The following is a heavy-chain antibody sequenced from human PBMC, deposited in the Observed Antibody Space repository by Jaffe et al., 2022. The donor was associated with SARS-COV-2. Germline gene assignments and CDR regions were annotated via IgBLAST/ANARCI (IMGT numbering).Heavy chain of an antibody. CDR1: GFSLSNARMG. D-gene: IGHD2-15*01. CDR2: IFSIDEK. Sequence: QVTLEESGPVLVKPTETLTLTCTVSGFSLSNARMGVSWIRQPPGKALEWLAHIFSIDEKSYNTSLKSRLTISKDTSKSQVVLTMTNMDPVDTATYYCARILGYCSGGSCYSYYYGMDVWGQGTTVTVSS. V-gene: IGHV2-26*01. CDR3: ARILGYCSGGSCYSYYYGMDV. J-gene: IGHJ6*02.